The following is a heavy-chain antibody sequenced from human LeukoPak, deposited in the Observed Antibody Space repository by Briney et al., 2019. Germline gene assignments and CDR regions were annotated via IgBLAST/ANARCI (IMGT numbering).Heavy chain of an antibody. J-gene: IGHJ6*02. CDR3: ARVGSGTLRHYGMDV. D-gene: IGHD3-10*01. CDR2: INPNSGGT. V-gene: IGHV1-2*02. CDR1: GYTFTGYY. Sequence: APVKVSCKASGYTFTGYYMHWVRQAPGQGLEWMGWINPNSGGTNYAQKFQGRVTMTRDTSISTAYMELSRLRSDDTAVYYCARVGSGTLRHYGMDVWGQGTTVTVSS.